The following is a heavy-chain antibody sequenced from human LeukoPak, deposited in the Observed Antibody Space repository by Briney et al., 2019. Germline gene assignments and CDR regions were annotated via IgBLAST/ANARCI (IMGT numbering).Heavy chain of an antibody. V-gene: IGHV4-59*01. D-gene: IGHD2-15*01. CDR1: GGSISSYY. CDR3: ARGFEYCSGGSCYVYFDY. J-gene: IGHJ4*02. Sequence: SETLSLTCTASGGSISSYYWSWIRQPPGKGLEWIGYIYYSGSTNYNPSLKSRVTISVDTSKNQFSLKLSSVTAADTAVYYCARGFEYCSGGSCYVYFDYWGQGTLVTVSS. CDR2: IYYSGST.